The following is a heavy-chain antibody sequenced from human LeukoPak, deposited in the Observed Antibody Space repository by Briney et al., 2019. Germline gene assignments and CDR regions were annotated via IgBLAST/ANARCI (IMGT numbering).Heavy chain of an antibody. CDR1: GGSISSFY. D-gene: IGHD3-10*01. CDR2: IYYSGST. V-gene: IGHV4-59*08. CDR3: ARHSAGITSQGLDV. J-gene: IGHJ6*02. Sequence: SETLSLTCSVSGGSISSFYWSWIRQPPGKGLEWIGYIYYSGSTNYNPSLKSRVTISVDTPKNQFSLKVSSVTAADTAVYYCARHSAGITSQGLDVWGQGTTVTVSS.